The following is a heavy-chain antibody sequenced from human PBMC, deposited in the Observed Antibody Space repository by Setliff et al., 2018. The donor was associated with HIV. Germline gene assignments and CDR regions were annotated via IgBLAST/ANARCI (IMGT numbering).Heavy chain of an antibody. CDR2: IAPNLRMP. CDR3: AIDGLSYNILPGSIAYFHSGMDV. D-gene: IGHD3-9*01. Sequence: ASVKVSCKISGGTFNTYPIAWVRQAPGQGLEWMGGIAPNLRMPNYIQKFKGRLTITADESTNTAYMELRSLRSDDTAVYYCAIDGLSYNILPGSIAYFHSGMDVWGQGTTVTVSS. J-gene: IGHJ6*02. CDR1: GGTFNTYP. V-gene: IGHV1-69*10.